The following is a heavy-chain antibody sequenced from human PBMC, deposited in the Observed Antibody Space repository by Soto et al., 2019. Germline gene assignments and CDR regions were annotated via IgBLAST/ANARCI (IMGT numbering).Heavy chain of an antibody. D-gene: IGHD1-26*01. CDR3: ARVNGGWEFDY. CDR2: IYYSGST. V-gene: IGHV4-59*01. Sequence: PSETLSLTCTVSGGSISSYYWSWIRQPPGKGLEWIGYIYYSGSTNYNPSLKSRVTISVDTSKNQFSLELSSVTAADTAVYYCARVNGGWEFDYWGQGTLVTVSS. J-gene: IGHJ4*02. CDR1: GGSISSYY.